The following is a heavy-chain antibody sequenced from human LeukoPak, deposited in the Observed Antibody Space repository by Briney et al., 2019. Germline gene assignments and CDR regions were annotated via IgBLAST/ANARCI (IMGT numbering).Heavy chain of an antibody. J-gene: IGHJ4*02. D-gene: IGHD4-17*01. V-gene: IGHV3-7*03. Sequence: GGSLRLSCAASGFAFSTYWMSWVRQAPGKGLEWVANIKQDGNEKYYVDSVKGRFTISRDNAKNSLYLQMNSLRAEDTAVYYCAREKSYGADFDYWGQGTLVTVSS. CDR2: IKQDGNEK. CDR3: AREKSYGADFDY. CDR1: GFAFSTYW.